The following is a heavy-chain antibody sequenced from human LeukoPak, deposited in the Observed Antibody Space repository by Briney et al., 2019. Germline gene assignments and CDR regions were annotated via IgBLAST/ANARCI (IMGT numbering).Heavy chain of an antibody. V-gene: IGHV3-23*01. J-gene: IGHJ4*02. CDR1: GFTFSSYA. CDR3: AKFYDISTGYFDC. CDR2: ISGGGGST. D-gene: IGHD3-9*01. Sequence: GGSLRLSCAASGFTFSSYAMSWVRQSPGKGLEWVSAISGGGGSTYYADFVKGRFTISRDNSKNTLYLQMNSLRAEDTAVYYCAKFYDISTGYFDCWGQGTLVTVSS.